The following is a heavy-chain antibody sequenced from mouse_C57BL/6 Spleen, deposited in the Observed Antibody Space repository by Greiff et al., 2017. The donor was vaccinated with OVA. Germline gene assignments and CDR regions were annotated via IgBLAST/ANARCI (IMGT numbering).Heavy chain of an antibody. J-gene: IGHJ3*01. V-gene: IGHV1-81*01. CDR3: ARRDTYSY. D-gene: IGHD3-3*01. CDR2: IYPRSGNT. CDR1: GYTFTSYG. Sequence: QVQLQQSGAELARPGASVKLSCKASGYTFTSYGISWAKQRTGQGLEWIGEIYPRSGNTYYNEKFKGKATLTADKSSSTAYMELRSLTSEDSAVYFCARRDTYSYWGQGTLVTVSA.